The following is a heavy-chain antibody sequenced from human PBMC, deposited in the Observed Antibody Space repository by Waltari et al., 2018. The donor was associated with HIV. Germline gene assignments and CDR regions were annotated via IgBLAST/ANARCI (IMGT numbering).Heavy chain of an antibody. J-gene: IGHJ4*02. Sequence: QLQLQESGPGLVKPSETLSLTCPVSGGSISSSSYYWGWIRQPPGKWLEWIGSIYYSGSTYYNPSLKSRVTISVDTSKNQFSLKLSSVTAADTAVYYCARGYDFWSGYSLFDYWGQGTLVTVSS. CDR1: GGSISSSSYY. CDR3: ARGYDFWSGYSLFDY. V-gene: IGHV4-39*07. D-gene: IGHD3-3*01. CDR2: IYYSGST.